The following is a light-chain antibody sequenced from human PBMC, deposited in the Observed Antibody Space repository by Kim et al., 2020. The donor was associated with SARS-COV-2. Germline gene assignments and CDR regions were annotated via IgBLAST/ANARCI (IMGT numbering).Light chain of an antibody. V-gene: IGLV3-19*01. Sequence: ALGQTVRITCQGDSLRSHYASWYQQKPGQAPILVIYDRNNRPSAIPDRFSGSSSGHTASLTITGAQAEDEADYYCNSRDNSGYNVVFGGGTKVTVL. CDR2: DRN. J-gene: IGLJ2*01. CDR3: NSRDNSGYNVV. CDR1: SLRSHY.